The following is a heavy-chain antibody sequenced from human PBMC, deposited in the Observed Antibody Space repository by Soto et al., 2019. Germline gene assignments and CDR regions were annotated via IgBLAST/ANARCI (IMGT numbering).Heavy chain of an antibody. CDR3: ARGGKSITIFGVVRGYGMDV. V-gene: IGHV4-34*01. J-gene: IGHJ6*02. CDR1: GGSFSGYY. Sequence: PSETLSLTCAVYGGSFSGYYWSWIRQPPGKGLEWIGEINHSGSTNYNPSLKSRVTISVDTSKNQFSLKLSSVTAADTAVYYCARGGKSITIFGVVRGYGMDVWGQGTTVTVSS. CDR2: INHSGST. D-gene: IGHD3-3*01.